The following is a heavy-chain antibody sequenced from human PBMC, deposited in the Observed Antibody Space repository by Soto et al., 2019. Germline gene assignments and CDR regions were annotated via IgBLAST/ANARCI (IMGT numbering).Heavy chain of an antibody. CDR3: ARETVDTAIDY. D-gene: IGHD5-18*01. J-gene: IGHJ4*02. Sequence: SETLSLTCTVSGGSVSNSNYYWGWIRQSPGKGLEWIGSVYYRGRSYSKSSVKSRVTISVDTSKNQFSLKLGSVTAADTAVYYCARETVDTAIDYWGQGTLVTVSS. CDR2: VYYRGRS. V-gene: IGHV4-39*07. CDR1: GGSVSNSNYY.